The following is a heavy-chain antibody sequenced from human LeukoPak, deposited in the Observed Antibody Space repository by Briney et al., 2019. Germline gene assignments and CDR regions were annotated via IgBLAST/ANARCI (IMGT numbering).Heavy chain of an antibody. V-gene: IGHV4-59*01. Sequence: SETLSLTCTVSVGSISSYYWSWIRQPPGKGLEWIGYIYYSGSTNYNPSLKSRVTISVDTSKNQFSLKLSSVTAADTAVYYCARIDGSGSLAFDYWGQGTLVTVSS. CDR1: VGSISSYY. D-gene: IGHD3-10*01. J-gene: IGHJ4*02. CDR2: IYYSGST. CDR3: ARIDGSGSLAFDY.